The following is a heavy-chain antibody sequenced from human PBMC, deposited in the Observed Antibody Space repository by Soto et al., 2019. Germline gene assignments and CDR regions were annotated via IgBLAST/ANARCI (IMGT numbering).Heavy chain of an antibody. Sequence: GGSLRLSCVASGFTFSSYAMSWVRQAPGKGLEWVSGIGGSGGSRDHADSVKGRFTISRDNSKNTLYLQMNSLRVEDTALYYCARVIRRGYTGNDPPPLYYYGMDLWGQGTMVTVSS. CDR3: ARVIRRGYTGNDPPPLYYYGMDL. J-gene: IGHJ6*02. CDR2: IGGSGGSR. V-gene: IGHV3-23*01. D-gene: IGHD5-12*01. CDR1: GFTFSSYA.